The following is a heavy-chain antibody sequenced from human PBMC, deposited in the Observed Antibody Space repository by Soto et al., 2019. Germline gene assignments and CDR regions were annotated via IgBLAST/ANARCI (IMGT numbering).Heavy chain of an antibody. J-gene: IGHJ4*02. D-gene: IGHD1-26*01. Sequence: ASVKVSCKASGYTFTSYGISWVRQAPGQGLEWMGWISAYNGNTNYAQKLQGRVTMTTDTSTSTAYMELRSLRSDDTAVYYCARSRNPDRYSGSYSQLYEIDYWGQGTLVTVSS. CDR3: ARSRNPDRYSGSYSQLYEIDY. V-gene: IGHV1-18*01. CDR1: GYTFTSYG. CDR2: ISAYNGNT.